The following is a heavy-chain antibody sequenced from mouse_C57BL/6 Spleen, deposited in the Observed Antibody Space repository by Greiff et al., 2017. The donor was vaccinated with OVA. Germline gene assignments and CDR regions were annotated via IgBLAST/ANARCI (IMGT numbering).Heavy chain of an antibody. J-gene: IGHJ3*01. V-gene: IGHV14-4*01. CDR2: IDPENGDT. CDR1: GFNIKDDY. CDR3: TTPSMGAY. Sequence: VQLTQSGAELVRPGASVKLSCTASGFNIKDDYMHWVKQRPEQGLEWIGWIDPENGDTEYASKFQGKATITADTSSNTAYLQLSSLTSEDTAVYYCTTPSMGAYWGQGTLVTVSA.